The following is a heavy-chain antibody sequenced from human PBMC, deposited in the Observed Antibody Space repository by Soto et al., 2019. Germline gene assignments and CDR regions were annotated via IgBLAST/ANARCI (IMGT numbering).Heavy chain of an antibody. CDR3: ARYHSYGYYFDY. J-gene: IGHJ4*02. CDR2: IIPIFGTA. Sequence: SVKVSCKASGGTFSSYAISWLRQAPGQGLEWMGGIIPIFGTANYAQKFQGRVTITADESTSTAYMELSSLRSEDTAVYYCARYHSYGYYFDYWGQGTLVTVSS. V-gene: IGHV1-69*13. CDR1: GGTFSSYA. D-gene: IGHD5-18*01.